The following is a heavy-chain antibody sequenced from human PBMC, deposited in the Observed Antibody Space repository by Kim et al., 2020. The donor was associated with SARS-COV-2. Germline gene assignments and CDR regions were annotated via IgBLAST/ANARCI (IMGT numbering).Heavy chain of an antibody. J-gene: IGHJ4*02. Sequence: TSYSPAFQGQVTISADKSISTAYLQWSSLKASDTAMYYCARLGVSHYFDYWGQGTLVTVSS. CDR2: T. V-gene: IGHV5-51*01. D-gene: IGHD2-8*01. CDR3: ARLGVSHYFDY.